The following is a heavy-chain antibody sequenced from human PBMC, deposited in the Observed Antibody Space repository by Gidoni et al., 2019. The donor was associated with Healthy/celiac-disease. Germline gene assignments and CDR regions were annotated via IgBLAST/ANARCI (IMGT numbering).Heavy chain of an antibody. CDR3: AREAIDSSGLLFDY. J-gene: IGHJ4*02. D-gene: IGHD3-22*01. CDR2: IKQDGSEK. V-gene: IGHV3-7*03. Sequence: EVQLVESGGGLVQPGGSLRLSCAASGFTFISYWMRWVRQAPGKGLGWVANIKQDGSEKYYVDSVKGRFTISRDNAKNSLYLQMNSLRAEDTAVYYCAREAIDSSGLLFDYWGQGTLVTVSS. CDR1: GFTFISYW.